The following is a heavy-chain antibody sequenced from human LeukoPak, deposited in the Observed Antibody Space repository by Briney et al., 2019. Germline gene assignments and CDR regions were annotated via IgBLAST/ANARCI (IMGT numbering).Heavy chain of an antibody. Sequence: PGGSLRLSCAVSGFAFSAYAMSWVRQAPGKGLEWVSVISGPGETTYYADSVKGRFTISRDNSMNMLYLQMNSLRAEDTAVYYCARHVAIGIRAFDFWGQGTMVTVSS. D-gene: IGHD1-14*01. J-gene: IGHJ3*01. CDR3: ARHVAIGIRAFDF. CDR1: GFAFSAYA. V-gene: IGHV3-23*01. CDR2: ISGPGETT.